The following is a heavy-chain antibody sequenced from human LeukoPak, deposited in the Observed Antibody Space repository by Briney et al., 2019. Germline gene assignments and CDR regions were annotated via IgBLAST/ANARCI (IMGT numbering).Heavy chain of an antibody. CDR2: ITHRGSA. Sequence: SETLSLTCAVSSGSFSDYYWTWIRQSPGKGLEWIGEITHRGSAKYSSSLKSRVNMAVDTSKKHFSLTLTSLSPADTGVYYCARLVLCQTPADSSGWSRVARGYPHSWGQGTRLTVS. J-gene: IGHJ4*03. CDR3: ARLVLCQTPADSSGWSRVARGYPHS. D-gene: IGHD6-19*01. V-gene: IGHV4-34*01. CDR1: SGSFSDYY.